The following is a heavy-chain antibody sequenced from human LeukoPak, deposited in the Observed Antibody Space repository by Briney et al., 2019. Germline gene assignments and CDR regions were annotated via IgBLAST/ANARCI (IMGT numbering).Heavy chain of an antibody. CDR3: ARNYGSGSYYNSAEYFQH. D-gene: IGHD3-10*01. V-gene: IGHV4-59*01. CDR1: GGSISSYY. Sequence: SETLSLTCTVSGGSISSYYWSWIRQPPGKGLEWIGYIYYSGGTNYNPSLKSRVTISVDTSKNQFSLKLSSVTAADTAVYYCARNYGSGSYYNSAEYFQHWGQGTLVTVSS. CDR2: IYYSGGT. J-gene: IGHJ1*01.